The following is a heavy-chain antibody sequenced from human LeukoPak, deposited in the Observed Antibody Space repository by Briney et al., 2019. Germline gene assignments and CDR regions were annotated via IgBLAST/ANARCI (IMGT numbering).Heavy chain of an antibody. CDR1: GFSFNSYN. V-gene: IGHV3-21*01. J-gene: IGHJ4*02. CDR3: ARDGQTSGGPDDY. D-gene: IGHD1-26*01. Sequence: GGSLRLSCAVSGFSFNSYNMNWVRQAPGKGLEWVLSISSGSTYIYYADSVKGRFTISRDNAKNLLDLEVNSLRVDDTAVYYCARDGQTSGGPDDYWGQGTLVTVSS. CDR2: ISSGSTYI.